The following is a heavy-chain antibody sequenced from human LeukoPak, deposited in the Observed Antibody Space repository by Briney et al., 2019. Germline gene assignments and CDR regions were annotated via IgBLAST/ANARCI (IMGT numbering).Heavy chain of an antibody. D-gene: IGHD4-17*01. J-gene: IGHJ4*02. V-gene: IGHV4-39*07. Sequence: PSETLSLTCTVSGGSISSSSYYWGWIRQPPGKGLEWIGSIYYSGSTYYNPSLKSRVTIPVDTSKNQFSLKLSSVTAADTAVYYCARVLDGDPEGAPFDYWGQGTLVTVSS. CDR2: IYYSGST. CDR1: GGSISSSSYY. CDR3: ARVLDGDPEGAPFDY.